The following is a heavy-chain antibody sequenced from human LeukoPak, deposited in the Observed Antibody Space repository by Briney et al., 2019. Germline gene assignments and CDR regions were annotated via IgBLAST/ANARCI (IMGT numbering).Heavy chain of an antibody. CDR2: ISYDGSNK. V-gene: IGHV3-30*01. CDR1: GFTFSSYA. J-gene: IGHJ4*02. D-gene: IGHD6-13*01. Sequence: GRSLRLSCAASGFTFSSYAMHWVRQAPGKGLEWVAVISYDGSNKYYADSVKGRFTIPRDNSKNTLYLQMNSLRAEDTAVYYCARGHSSSWYFDYWGQGTLVTVSS. CDR3: ARGHSSSWYFDY.